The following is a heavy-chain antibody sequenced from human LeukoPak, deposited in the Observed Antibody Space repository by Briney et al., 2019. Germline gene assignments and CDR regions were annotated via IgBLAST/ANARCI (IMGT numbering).Heavy chain of an antibody. V-gene: IGHV3-23*01. CDR3: AKDVMKGCSSTSCYFV. CDR2: ISGSGGST. CDR1: GFTFSSYA. D-gene: IGHD2-2*01. Sequence: PGGSLRLSCAASGFTFSSYAMSWVRQAPGKGLEWVSAISGSGGSTYYADSVKGRFTISRDNSKNTLYLQMNSLRAEDTAVYYCAKDVMKGCSSTSCYFVWGQGTLVTVSS. J-gene: IGHJ4*02.